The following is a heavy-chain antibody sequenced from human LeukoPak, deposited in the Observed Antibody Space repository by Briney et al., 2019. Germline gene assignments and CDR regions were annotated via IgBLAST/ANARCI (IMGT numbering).Heavy chain of an antibody. D-gene: IGHD3-10*01. CDR2: IYWDDDK. CDR3: VRNPEYGSGSSTWFDP. V-gene: IGHV2-5*02. J-gene: IGHJ5*02. CDR1: GFSLPTSGVA. Sequence: SGPTLFKPTPPLTLTCSFSGFSLPTSGVAVGWIRQPPGKALEWLAVIYWDDDKRYSPFLKSRLNISKDTSNNQVVLSMTNMEPVDTATYYCVRNPEYGSGSSTWFDPWGPGTLVTVSS.